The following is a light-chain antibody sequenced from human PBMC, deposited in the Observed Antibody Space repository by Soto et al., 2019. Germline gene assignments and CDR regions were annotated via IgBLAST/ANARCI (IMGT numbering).Light chain of an antibody. CDR3: QQSHSTPLLT. Sequence: DIQMTQSPSSLSASVGDRVSITCRASQSISSYLNWYQQKPGKAPKLLIYHASSLQGGVPSRFSGSGAWTDFSLTISSVQPEDFATYYCQQSHSTPLLTFGGGTKVEIK. CDR1: QSISSY. V-gene: IGKV1-39*01. J-gene: IGKJ4*01. CDR2: HAS.